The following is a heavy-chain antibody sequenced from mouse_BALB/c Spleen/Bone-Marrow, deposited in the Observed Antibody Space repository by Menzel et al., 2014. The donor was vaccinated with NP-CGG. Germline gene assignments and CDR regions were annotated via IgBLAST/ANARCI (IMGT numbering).Heavy chain of an antibody. CDR2: IWSGGST. CDR1: GFSLTSYG. J-gene: IGHJ3*01. Sequence: QSSPSLSITCTVSGFSLTSYGVHWVCQSPGKGLEWLGGIWSGGSTDYNAAFISRLSISKDNSKSQVFFKMNSLQADDTAIYYCARNMGSYYGYLAYWGQGTLVTVSA. V-gene: IGHV2-4-1*01. CDR3: ARNMGSYYGYLAY. D-gene: IGHD1-2*01.